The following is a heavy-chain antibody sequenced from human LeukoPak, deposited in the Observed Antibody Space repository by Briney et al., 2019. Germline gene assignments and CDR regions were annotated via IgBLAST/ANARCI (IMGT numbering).Heavy chain of an antibody. V-gene: IGHV1-2*02. D-gene: IGHD3-22*01. J-gene: IGHJ4*02. CDR3: ARGRGDSSGYYYVSDDY. CDR2: INPNSGNK. Sequence: ASVKLSCKASGYTFTGYDMHWVRQAPGQGPEWLGWINPNSGNKNYAQRLQGRVTLTTDTSTSTAYMELRRLRSDDTAVYYCARGRGDSSGYYYVSDDYWGQGTLVTVSS. CDR1: GYTFTGYD.